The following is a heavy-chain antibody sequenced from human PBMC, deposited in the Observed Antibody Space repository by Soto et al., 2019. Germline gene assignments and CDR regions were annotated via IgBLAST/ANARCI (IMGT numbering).Heavy chain of an antibody. CDR2: IYPCDSDT. CDR3: ARLSGYCSSTSCTPYYYYGMDV. V-gene: IGHV5-51*01. J-gene: IGHJ6*02. D-gene: IGHD2-2*01. Sequence: ESMKISCKCSGYSFTSYWIVLVRQIPGKGLEWRGIIYPCDSDTRYSPSFQGQVTISADKSISTAYLQWSSLKASDTAMYYCARLSGYCSSTSCTPYYYYGMDVWGQGTTVTVSS. CDR1: GYSFTSYW.